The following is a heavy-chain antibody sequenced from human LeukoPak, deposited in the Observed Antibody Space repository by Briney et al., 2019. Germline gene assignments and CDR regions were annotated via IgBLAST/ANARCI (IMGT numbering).Heavy chain of an antibody. J-gene: IGHJ3*02. Sequence: PSETLSLTCTVSGGSITSSSYYWGWIRQPPGKGLEWIGNIYYTGSTYYNPSLKSRVTISVDTSKNQFSLKLSSVTAADTAVYYCARLPIYGGNGAFDIWGQGTMVTVSS. CDR1: GGSITSSSYY. V-gene: IGHV4-39*07. CDR2: IYYTGST. CDR3: ARLPIYGGNGAFDI. D-gene: IGHD4-23*01.